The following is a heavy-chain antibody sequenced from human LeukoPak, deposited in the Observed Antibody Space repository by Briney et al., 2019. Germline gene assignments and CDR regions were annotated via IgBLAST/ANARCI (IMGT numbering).Heavy chain of an antibody. V-gene: IGHV3-53*01. J-gene: IGHJ4*02. Sequence: GGSLRLSCAASGFTVGNNRMSWVRQAPGKGLEWVSTVYGGGNTAYADSVKGRFTISRDTSKNTLLLQMNSLRAEDTAVYFCVRERFGAYVENWGQGALVTVSS. CDR2: VYGGGNT. D-gene: IGHD3-10*01. CDR1: GFTVGNNR. CDR3: VRERFGAYVEN.